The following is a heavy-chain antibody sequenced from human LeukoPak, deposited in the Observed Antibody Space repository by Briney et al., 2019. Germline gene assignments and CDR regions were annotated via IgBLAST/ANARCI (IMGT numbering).Heavy chain of an antibody. J-gene: IGHJ6*02. Sequence: EASVKVSCKASGYTFTGYYMHWVRPAPGQGLEWMGWINPNSGGTNYAQKFQGRVTMTRDTSISTAYMELSRLRSDDTAVYYCARDCSSTNYYYYYGMDVWGQGTTVTVSS. CDR1: GYTFTGYY. CDR2: INPNSGGT. V-gene: IGHV1-2*02. D-gene: IGHD2-2*01. CDR3: ARDCSSTNYYYYYGMDV.